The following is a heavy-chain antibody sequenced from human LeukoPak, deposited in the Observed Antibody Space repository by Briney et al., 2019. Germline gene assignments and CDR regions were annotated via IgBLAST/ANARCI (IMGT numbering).Heavy chain of an antibody. CDR2: ISSNGGST. D-gene: IGHD1-26*01. CDR3: ARDRQRSWYSGSWGHY. Sequence: GGSLRLSCAASGFTFNSYAMHWVRQAPGKGLEYVSAISSNGGSTYYANSVKGRFTISRDNSKNTLYLQMGSLRAEDMAVYYCARDRQRSWYSGSWGHYWGQGTLVTVSS. J-gene: IGHJ4*02. CDR1: GFTFNSYA. V-gene: IGHV3-64*01.